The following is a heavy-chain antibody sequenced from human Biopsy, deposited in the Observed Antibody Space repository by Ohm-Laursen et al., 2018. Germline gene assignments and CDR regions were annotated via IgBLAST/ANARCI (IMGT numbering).Heavy chain of an antibody. CDR3: ATPFQYYDSWGGYPPFDH. CDR2: IIAVPGLV. V-gene: IGHV1-69*10. J-gene: IGHJ4*02. CDR1: GGTFSNYA. D-gene: IGHD3-3*01. Sequence: VKISCKASGGTFSNYAISWVRQAPGEGLEWMGGIIAVPGLVNYAPKFQGRVSITADKSTTTAYMELSNLKSEDTAVYYCATPFQYYDSWGGYPPFDHWGQGTLVTVSS.